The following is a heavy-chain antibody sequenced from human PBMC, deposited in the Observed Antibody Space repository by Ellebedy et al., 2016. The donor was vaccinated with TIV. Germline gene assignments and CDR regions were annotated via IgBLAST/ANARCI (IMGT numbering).Heavy chain of an antibody. Sequence: GGSLRLXXAASGFTFSSYSLDWVRQAPGKRLEWISYISPTSGSTIYYADSVRGRFTISKNTAKNTLYLQVRSLRDEDTAVYYCVRGAFDNSFDIWGQGTLVTVSS. CDR1: GFTFSSYS. CDR2: ISPTSGSTI. V-gene: IGHV3-48*02. D-gene: IGHD1-20*01. CDR3: VRGAFDNSFDI. J-gene: IGHJ3*02.